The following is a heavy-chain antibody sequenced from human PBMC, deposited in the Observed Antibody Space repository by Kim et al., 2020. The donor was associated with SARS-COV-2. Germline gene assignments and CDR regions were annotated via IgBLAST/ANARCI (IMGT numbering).Heavy chain of an antibody. D-gene: IGHD5-12*01. Sequence: SETLSLTCTVSGGSISSGGYYWSWIRQHPGKGLEWIGYIYYSGSTYYNPSLKSRVTISVDTSKNQFSLKLSSVTAADTAVYYCARAVGYSGYDLNWFDPWGQGTLVTVSS. CDR1: GGSISSGGYY. J-gene: IGHJ5*02. CDR2: IYYSGST. V-gene: IGHV4-31*03. CDR3: ARAVGYSGYDLNWFDP.